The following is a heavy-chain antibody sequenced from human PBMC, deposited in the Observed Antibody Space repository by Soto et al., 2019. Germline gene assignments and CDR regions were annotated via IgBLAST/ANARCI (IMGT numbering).Heavy chain of an antibody. D-gene: IGHD3-22*01. CDR2: IWYDGSNK. CDR1: GFTFSSYG. Sequence: QVQLVESGGGVVQPGRSLRLSCAASGFTFSSYGMHWVRQAPGKGLEWVAVIWYDGSNKYYADSVKGRFTISRDNSKNTLYLQMNSLRAEDTAVYYCAREGRDYYESSGYYQLRGYVDYWGQGTLVTVSS. V-gene: IGHV3-33*01. J-gene: IGHJ4*02. CDR3: AREGRDYYESSGYYQLRGYVDY.